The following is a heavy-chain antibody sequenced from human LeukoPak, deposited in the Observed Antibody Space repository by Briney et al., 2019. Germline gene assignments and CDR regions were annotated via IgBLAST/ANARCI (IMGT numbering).Heavy chain of an antibody. Sequence: AASVKVSCKASGGTFSSYAISWVRQAPGQGLEWMGRIIPILGIANYAQKFQGRVTITADKSTSTAYMELSSLRSEDTAVYYCARSPYNYYDSSGGPYYFDYWGQGTLVTVSS. J-gene: IGHJ4*02. CDR3: ARSPYNYYDSSGGPYYFDY. D-gene: IGHD3-22*01. V-gene: IGHV1-69*04. CDR1: GGTFSSYA. CDR2: IIPILGIA.